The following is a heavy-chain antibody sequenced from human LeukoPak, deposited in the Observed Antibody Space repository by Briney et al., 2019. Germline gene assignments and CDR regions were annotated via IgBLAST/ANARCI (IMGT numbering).Heavy chain of an antibody. Sequence: PGGSLRLSCAASGFTFSSYAMNWVRQAPGKGLEWVSSISGSGGTTYYADSVKGRFTISRDNSKNTLYLQMNSLRAEDTAVYYCAKGKTGTTYDLYYYYMDVWGKGTTVTVSS. CDR2: ISGSGGTT. CDR3: AKGKTGTTYDLYYYYMDV. J-gene: IGHJ6*03. D-gene: IGHD1-14*01. V-gene: IGHV3-23*01. CDR1: GFTFSSYA.